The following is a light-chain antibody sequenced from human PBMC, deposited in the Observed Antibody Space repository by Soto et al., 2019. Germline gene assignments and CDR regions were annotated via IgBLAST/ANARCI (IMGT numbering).Light chain of an antibody. CDR2: SIN. J-gene: IGLJ3*02. CDR3: LLYYDGAWV. Sequence: QTVVTQEPSLTVSPGGTVTLTCASTTGPVTSGFYPHWFQQTPEQAPRALIYSINNKYSWTPARFSGPLLGGKAALTLSGVQPEDEAEYYCLLYYDGAWVFGGGTQLTVL. V-gene: IGLV7-43*01. CDR1: TGPVTSGFY.